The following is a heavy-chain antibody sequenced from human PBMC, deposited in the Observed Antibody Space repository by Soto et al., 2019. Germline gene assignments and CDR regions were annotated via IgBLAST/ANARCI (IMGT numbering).Heavy chain of an antibody. CDR1: GFTFSSYA. Sequence: QVQLVESGGGVVQPGRSLRLSCAASGFTFSSYAMHWVRQAPGKGLEWVAVISYDGSNKFYADSMKGRFTISRDNSKNTWYLQMNRLRAEDTAVYYCARPGYTSNWYYFDYWGQGTLITVSS. CDR3: ARPGYTSNWYYFDY. D-gene: IGHD6-13*01. CDR2: ISYDGSNK. J-gene: IGHJ4*02. V-gene: IGHV3-30*03.